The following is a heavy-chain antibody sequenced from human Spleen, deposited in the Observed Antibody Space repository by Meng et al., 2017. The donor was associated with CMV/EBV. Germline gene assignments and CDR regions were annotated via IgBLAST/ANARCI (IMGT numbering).Heavy chain of an antibody. J-gene: IGHJ5*02. Sequence: AVYGGSFSGYYWSWIRQPPGKGLEWIGEINHSGSTNYNPSLKSRVTISVDTSKNQFSLKLSSVTAADTAVYYCARRGSSWYRNWFDPWGQGTLVTVSS. V-gene: IGHV4-34*01. CDR3: ARRGSSWYRNWFDP. CDR1: GGSFSGYY. D-gene: IGHD6-13*01. CDR2: INHSGST.